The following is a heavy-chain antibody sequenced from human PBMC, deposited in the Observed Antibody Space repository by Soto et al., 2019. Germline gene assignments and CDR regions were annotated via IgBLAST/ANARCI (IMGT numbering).Heavy chain of an antibody. CDR2: ISAYNGNT. V-gene: IGHV1-18*01. CDR3: AREPRVYGDYVYAFDI. CDR1: GYTFTSYG. D-gene: IGHD4-17*01. Sequence: QVQLVQSGAEVKKPGASVKVSCKASGYTFTSYGISWVRQAPGQGLEWMGWISAYNGNTNYAQKRQGRVTMATDTSTSKADMELRSLRSDETAVYYCAREPRVYGDYVYAFDIWGQGTMVTVSS. J-gene: IGHJ3*02.